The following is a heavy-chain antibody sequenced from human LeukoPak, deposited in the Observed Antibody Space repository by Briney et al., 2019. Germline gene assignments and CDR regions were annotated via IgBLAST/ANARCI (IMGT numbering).Heavy chain of an antibody. Sequence: GGSLRLSCAASGFTFSSYSMNWVRQAPGKGLEWVSSISSSSSYIYHADSVKGRFTISRDNAKNSLYLQMNSLRAEDTAVYYCARAFYGGNFDYWGQGTLVTVSS. CDR2: ISSSSSYI. D-gene: IGHD2/OR15-2a*01. CDR1: GFTFSSYS. J-gene: IGHJ4*02. V-gene: IGHV3-21*01. CDR3: ARAFYGGNFDY.